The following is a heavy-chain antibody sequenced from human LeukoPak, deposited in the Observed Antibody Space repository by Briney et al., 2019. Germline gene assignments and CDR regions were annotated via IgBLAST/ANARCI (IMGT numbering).Heavy chain of an antibody. V-gene: IGHV3-21*01. J-gene: IGHJ4*02. CDR3: ARDRVGDYGDHADDDY. CDR1: GFTFSSYS. Sequence: GGSLRLSCAASGFTFSSYSMNWVRQAPGKGLEWVSSISSSGSYIYYADSVKGRFTISRDNAKNSLYLQMNSLRAEDTAVYYCARDRVGDYGDHADDDYWGQGTLVTVSS. D-gene: IGHD4-17*01. CDR2: ISSSGSYI.